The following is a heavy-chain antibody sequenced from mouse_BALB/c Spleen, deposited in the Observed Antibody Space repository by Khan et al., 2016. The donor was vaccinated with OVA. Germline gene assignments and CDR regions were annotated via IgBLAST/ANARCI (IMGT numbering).Heavy chain of an antibody. Sequence: EVELVESGGGLVKPGGSLKLSCAASGFTFSNYAMSWVRQTPEKRLEWVATISSGGSYTYYPDSVKGRFTISRDNDKNTLYLHMSSLRSEDTAMYYGARVALGYFDYWGQGTTLTVAS. J-gene: IGHJ2*01. V-gene: IGHV5-9-3*01. CDR3: ARVALGYFDY. CDR2: ISSGGSYT. CDR1: GFTFSNYA.